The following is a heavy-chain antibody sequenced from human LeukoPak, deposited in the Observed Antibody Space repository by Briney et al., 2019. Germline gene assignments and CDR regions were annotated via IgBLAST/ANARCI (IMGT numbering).Heavy chain of an antibody. J-gene: IGHJ4*02. CDR3: DYGDYRGVDY. CDR1: GGSFSGYY. Sequence: PSETLSLTCAVYGGSFSGYYWSWIRQPPGKGLEWIGEINHSGSTNYNPSLKSRVTISVDTSKNQFSLKLSSVTAADTAVYYCDYGDYRGVDYWGQGTLVTVSS. V-gene: IGHV4-34*01. CDR2: INHSGST. D-gene: IGHD4-17*01.